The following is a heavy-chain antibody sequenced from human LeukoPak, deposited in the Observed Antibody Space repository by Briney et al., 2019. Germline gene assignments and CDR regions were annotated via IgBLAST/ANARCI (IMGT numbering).Heavy chain of an antibody. CDR3: AKDSRRHYTSGPNPDSLH. CDR2: ISWNSGTI. CDR1: GFIFNNYA. V-gene: IGHV3-9*01. J-gene: IGHJ4*02. D-gene: IGHD6-19*01. Sequence: GGSLRLSCAGSGFIFNNYAMHWVRQPPGKGLEWVSGISWNSGTIDYADSVRGRFTISRDNAKNSLYLQMDSLRVEDTAFYYCAKDSRRHYTSGPNPDSLHWGQGALVTVSS.